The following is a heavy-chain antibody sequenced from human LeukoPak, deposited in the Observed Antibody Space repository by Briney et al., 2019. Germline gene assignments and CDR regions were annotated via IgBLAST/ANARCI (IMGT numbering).Heavy chain of an antibody. V-gene: IGHV1-18*01. D-gene: IGHD3-3*01. CDR3: ARVGYDFWSGSLFDAFDI. J-gene: IGHJ3*02. CDR2: ISAYNGNT. Sequence: GASVKVSCKASGYTFTSYGISWVRQAPGQGLDWMGWISAYNGNTNYAQKLQGRVTMTTDTSTSTAYMELRSLRSGDTAVYYCARVGYDFWSGSLFDAFDIWGQGTMVTVSS. CDR1: GYTFTSYG.